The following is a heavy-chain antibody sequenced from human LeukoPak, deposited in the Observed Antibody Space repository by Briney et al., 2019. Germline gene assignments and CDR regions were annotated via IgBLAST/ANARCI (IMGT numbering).Heavy chain of an antibody. CDR2: INAGNGNT. V-gene: IGHV1-3*01. Sequence: ASGKASCKASGYTFTSYAMHWVRQAPGQRLARMGWINAGNGNTKYSQKFQGRVTITRDTSASTAYMELSSLRSEDTAVYYCARAERYFDWLLSFDYWGQGTLVTVSS. J-gene: IGHJ4*02. CDR1: GYTFTSYA. CDR3: ARAERYFDWLLSFDY. D-gene: IGHD3-9*01.